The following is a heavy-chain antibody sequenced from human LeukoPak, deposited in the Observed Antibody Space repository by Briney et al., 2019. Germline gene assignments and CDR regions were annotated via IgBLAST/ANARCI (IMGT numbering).Heavy chain of an antibody. V-gene: IGHV1-24*01. Sequence: ASVKVSCKVSGYTLTELSMHWVRQAPGKGLEWMGGFDPENGEIIYAQRFQGRVTMTEDTSTDTAYMELSSLRSEDTAVYYCATGIPRIMIAAAGSYYYYYYMDVWGKGTTVTVSS. D-gene: IGHD6-13*01. J-gene: IGHJ6*03. CDR3: ATGIPRIMIAAAGSYYYYYYMDV. CDR2: FDPENGEI. CDR1: GYTLTELS.